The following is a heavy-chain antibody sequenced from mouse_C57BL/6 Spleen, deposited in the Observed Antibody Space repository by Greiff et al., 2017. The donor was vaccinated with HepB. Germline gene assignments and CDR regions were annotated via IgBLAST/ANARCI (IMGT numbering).Heavy chain of an antibody. CDR3: TTAITTVVATGNYFDY. Sequence: EVQLQQSGAELVRPGASVKLSCTASGFNIKDDYMHWVKQRPEQGLEWIGWIDPENGDTEYASKFQGKATITADKSSNTAYLQLSSLASADTAVYYCTTAITTVVATGNYFDYWGQGTTLTVSS. V-gene: IGHV14-4*01. J-gene: IGHJ2*01. CDR2: IDPENGDT. D-gene: IGHD1-1*01. CDR1: GFNIKDDY.